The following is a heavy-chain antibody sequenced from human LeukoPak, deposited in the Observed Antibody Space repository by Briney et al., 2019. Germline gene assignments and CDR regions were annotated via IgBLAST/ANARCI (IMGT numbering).Heavy chain of an antibody. V-gene: IGHV3-33*01. Sequence: GGSLRLSCAASGFTFSSYGMHWVRQAPSKGLEWVAVIWYDGSNKYYADSVKGRFTISRDNSKNTLYLQMNSLRAEDTAVYYCARDYNSSGYYYVAYWGQGTLVTVSS. CDR3: ARDYNSSGYYYVAY. J-gene: IGHJ4*02. D-gene: IGHD3-22*01. CDR2: IWYDGSNK. CDR1: GFTFSSYG.